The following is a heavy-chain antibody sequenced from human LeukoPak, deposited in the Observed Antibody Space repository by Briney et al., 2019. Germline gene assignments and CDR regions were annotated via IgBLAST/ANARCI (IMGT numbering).Heavy chain of an antibody. D-gene: IGHD2-21*01. CDR1: GGSISSSSYY. J-gene: IGHJ6*03. Sequence: SETLSLTCTVSGGSISSSSYYWGWIRQPPGKGLEWIGSIYYSGSTYYNPSLKSRVTISVDTSKNQVSLKLSSVTAADTAVYYCARGRIASGAYYYYMDVWGKGTTVTVSS. CDR2: IYYSGST. V-gene: IGHV4-39*07. CDR3: ARGRIASGAYYYYMDV.